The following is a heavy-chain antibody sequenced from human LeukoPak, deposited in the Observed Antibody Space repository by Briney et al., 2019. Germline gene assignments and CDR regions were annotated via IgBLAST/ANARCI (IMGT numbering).Heavy chain of an antibody. CDR2: ISGSGGST. J-gene: IGHJ6*02. V-gene: IGHV3-23*01. D-gene: IGHD4-23*01. CDR1: GFTFSSYA. Sequence: GGSLRLSCAASGFTFSSYAMSWVRQAPGKGLEWVSAISGSGGSTYYADSVKGRFTISRDNSKNTLYLQMNSLRAEDTAVYYCARDNGGSVTRGMDVWGQGTTVTVSS. CDR3: ARDNGGSVTRGMDV.